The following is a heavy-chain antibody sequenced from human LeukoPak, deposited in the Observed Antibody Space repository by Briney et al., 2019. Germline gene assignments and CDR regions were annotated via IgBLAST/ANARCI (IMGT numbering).Heavy chain of an antibody. Sequence: SETLSLTCTVSGASVCSSGYYWSWIRQPPGGGLEWIGYIYYISNTNYNPSLKSRVTMSIDPSRNQFSLKVNSVTAADTAVYYCARTQSQSGSYRYYFGYWGQGTLVTVSS. CDR3: ARTQSQSGSYRYYFGY. CDR1: GASVCSSGYY. CDR2: IYYISNT. D-gene: IGHD1-26*01. V-gene: IGHV4-61*08. J-gene: IGHJ4*02.